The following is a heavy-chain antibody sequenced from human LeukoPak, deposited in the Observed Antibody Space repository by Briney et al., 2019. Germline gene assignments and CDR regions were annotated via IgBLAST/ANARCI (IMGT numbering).Heavy chain of an antibody. V-gene: IGHV1-24*01. Sequence: ASVKVSCKVSGYTLTELSMHWVRQTPGKGLEWMGVINPTGSSTNYAEKFQGRVTMTRDTSTSTAYMELSSLRSEDTAVYYCAVDPYYYDSGWFDFWGQGTLVIVSS. CDR2: INPTGSST. CDR1: GYTLTELS. J-gene: IGHJ5*01. CDR3: AVDPYYYDSGWFDF. D-gene: IGHD3-22*01.